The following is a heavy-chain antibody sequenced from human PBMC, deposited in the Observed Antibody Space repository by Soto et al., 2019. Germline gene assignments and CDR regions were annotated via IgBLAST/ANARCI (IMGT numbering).Heavy chain of an antibody. J-gene: IGHJ4*02. CDR1: GYTLTELS. V-gene: IGHV1-24*01. CDR2: FDPEDGET. D-gene: IGHD3-9*01. CDR3: AIRTYYDILTGLPIDY. Sequence: ASVKVSCKVSGYTLTELSMHWVRRAPGKGLEWMGGFDPEDGETIYAQKFQGRVTMTEDTSTDTAYMELSSLRSEDTAVYYCAIRTYYDILTGLPIDYWGQGTLVTVSS.